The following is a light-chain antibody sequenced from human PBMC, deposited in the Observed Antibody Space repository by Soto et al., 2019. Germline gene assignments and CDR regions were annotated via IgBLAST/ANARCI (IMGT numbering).Light chain of an antibody. V-gene: IGKV3-11*01. CDR3: QQYDTLRVT. CDR2: DAS. CDR1: QSVSSY. Sequence: EIVLTQSPATLSLSPGERATLSCRASQSVSSYLAWYQQKPGQAPRLLIYDASNRATGIPARFSGSGSGTDFTLTISCLQPEDIATYYCQQYDTLRVTFGPGTKVDIK. J-gene: IGKJ3*01.